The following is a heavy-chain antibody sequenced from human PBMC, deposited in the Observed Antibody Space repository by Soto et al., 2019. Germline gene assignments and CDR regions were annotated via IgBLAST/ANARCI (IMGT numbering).Heavy chain of an antibody. CDR2: IIPIFGTA. D-gene: IGHD3-3*01. V-gene: IGHV1-69*13. CDR1: GGTFSSYA. CDR3: ARANYDFWSGTQNNWFDP. Sequence: SVKVSCKASGGTFSSYAISWVRQAPGQGLEWMGGIIPIFGTANYAQKFQGRVTITADESTSTAYMELSSLRSEDTAVYYCARANYDFWSGTQNNWFDPWGQGTLVTVSS. J-gene: IGHJ5*02.